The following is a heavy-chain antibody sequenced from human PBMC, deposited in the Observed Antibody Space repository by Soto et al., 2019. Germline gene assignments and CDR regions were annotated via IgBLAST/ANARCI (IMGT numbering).Heavy chain of an antibody. Sequence: PSETLSLTCAVYGGSFSGYYWSWIRQPPGKGLEWIGEINHSGSTNYNPSLKSRVTISVDTSKNQFSLKLSSVTAADTAVYYCARGTSGTRYYDFWSGLVYWGQGTLVTVSS. J-gene: IGHJ4*02. CDR1: GGSFSGYY. D-gene: IGHD3-3*01. CDR3: ARGTSGTRYYDFWSGLVY. V-gene: IGHV4-34*01. CDR2: INHSGST.